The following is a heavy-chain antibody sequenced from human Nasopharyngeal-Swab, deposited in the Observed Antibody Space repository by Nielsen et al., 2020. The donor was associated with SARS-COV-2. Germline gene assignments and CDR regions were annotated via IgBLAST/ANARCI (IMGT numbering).Heavy chain of an antibody. CDR1: GFTFSSSV. V-gene: IGHV3-33*01. CDR3: AREELLNSYDAFDV. Sequence: LKISCAASGFTFSSSVMHWVRQAPGKGLEWVALIWSDGSTQHYTDSVKGRFTISRDNSKNTLDLQMNSLRAEDTAVYYCAREELLNSYDAFDVWGQGTMVTVSS. D-gene: IGHD2-15*01. CDR2: IWSDGSTQ. J-gene: IGHJ3*01.